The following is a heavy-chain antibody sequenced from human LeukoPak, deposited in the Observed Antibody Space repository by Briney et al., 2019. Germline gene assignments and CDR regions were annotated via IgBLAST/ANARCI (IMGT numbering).Heavy chain of an antibody. CDR3: AKLMDNNYDGSAFDY. J-gene: IGHJ4*02. CDR1: GYTFTDYA. Sequence: ASVKVSCKTSGYTFTDYAIVWVRQAPGQGLKWMGWVGTYDGKTNYAQEVQGRVTMTTDTSASTAYVELRSLTSDDTALYYCAKLMDNNYDGSAFDYWGQGTLVTVSS. D-gene: IGHD3-22*01. CDR2: VGTYDGKT. V-gene: IGHV1-18*04.